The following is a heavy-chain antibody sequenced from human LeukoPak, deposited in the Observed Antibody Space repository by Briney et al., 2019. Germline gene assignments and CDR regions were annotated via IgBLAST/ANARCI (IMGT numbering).Heavy chain of an antibody. CDR3: ARDPCSGGSCYLDTFFDY. Sequence: ASVKVSCKVSGYTLTELSMHWVRQAPGKGLEWMGGFDPEDGETIYAQKFQGRVTMTEDTSTDTAYMELSRLRSDDTAVYYCARDPCSGGSCYLDTFFDYWGQGTLVTVSS. CDR1: GYTLTELS. CDR2: FDPEDGET. J-gene: IGHJ4*02. V-gene: IGHV1-24*01. D-gene: IGHD2-15*01.